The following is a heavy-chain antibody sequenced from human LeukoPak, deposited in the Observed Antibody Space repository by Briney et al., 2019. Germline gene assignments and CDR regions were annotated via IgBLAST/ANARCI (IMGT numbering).Heavy chain of an antibody. Sequence: SETLSLTCTVSGGSISSYYWSWIRQPPGKGLEWIGYIYYSGSTNYNPSLKSRVTISVDTSKNQFSLKLSSVTAADTAVYYCARDLGWFGESNWFDPWGQGTLVTVSS. CDR2: IYYSGST. J-gene: IGHJ5*02. CDR3: ARDLGWFGESNWFDP. D-gene: IGHD3-10*01. V-gene: IGHV4-59*01. CDR1: GGSISSYY.